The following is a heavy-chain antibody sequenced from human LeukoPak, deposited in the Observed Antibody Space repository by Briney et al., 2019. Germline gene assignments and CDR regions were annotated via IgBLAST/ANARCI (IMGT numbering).Heavy chain of an antibody. J-gene: IGHJ4*02. D-gene: IGHD2-2*01. Sequence: GGSLRLSCAASGFTFSNYWMSWVRQAPGKGLEWVSAISGSGGSTYYADSVKGRFTISRDNSKNALYLQMNSLRAEDTAVYYCAKAREEYQLLVFDYWGQGTLVTVSS. CDR3: AKAREEYQLLVFDY. CDR2: ISGSGGST. V-gene: IGHV3-23*01. CDR1: GFTFSNYW.